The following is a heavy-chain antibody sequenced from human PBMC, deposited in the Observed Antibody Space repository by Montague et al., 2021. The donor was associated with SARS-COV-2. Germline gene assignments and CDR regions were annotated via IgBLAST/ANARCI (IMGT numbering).Heavy chain of an antibody. Sequence: SETLSLTCTVSGGSISSYYWNWIRQPPGKGLEWIGYIYSSGSTNYYPSLKSRVTISVDTSKNQFFLKLSSVTAADTAVYYCARAVGYGDPFDYWGQGTLVTVSS. J-gene: IGHJ4*02. D-gene: IGHD4-17*01. CDR1: GGSISSYY. CDR3: ARAVGYGDPFDY. V-gene: IGHV4-59*01. CDR2: IYSSGST.